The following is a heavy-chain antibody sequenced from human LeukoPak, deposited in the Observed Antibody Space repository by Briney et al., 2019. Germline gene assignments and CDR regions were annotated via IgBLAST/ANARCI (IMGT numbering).Heavy chain of an antibody. CDR1: GGSFSGYY. CDR2: INHSGST. Sequence: SETLSLTCAVYGGSFSGYYWSWIRQPPGKGLEWIGEINHSGSTNYNPSLKSRVTISVDTSKNQFSLKVSSVTAADTAVYYCARDSGTTGEVKFDPWGQGTLVTVSS. J-gene: IGHJ5*02. D-gene: IGHD3-10*01. CDR3: ARDSGTTGEVKFDP. V-gene: IGHV4-34*01.